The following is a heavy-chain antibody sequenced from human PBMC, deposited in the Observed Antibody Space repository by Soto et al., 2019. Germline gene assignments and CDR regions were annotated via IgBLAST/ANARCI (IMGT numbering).Heavy chain of an antibody. CDR1: GGSISSYY. Sequence: PSETLSLTCTVSGGSISSYYWSWIRQPPGKGLEWIGYIYYSGSTNYNPSLKSRVTISVDTSKNQFSLKLSSVTAADTAVYYCASKEDGSLAYWGQGTLVTVSS. V-gene: IGHV4-59*01. J-gene: IGHJ4*02. CDR3: ASKEDGSLAY. D-gene: IGHD1-26*01. CDR2: IYYSGST.